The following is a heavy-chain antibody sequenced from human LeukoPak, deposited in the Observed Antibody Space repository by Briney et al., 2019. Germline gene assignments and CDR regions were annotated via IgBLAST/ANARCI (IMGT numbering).Heavy chain of an antibody. J-gene: IGHJ6*03. CDR2: ISAYNGNT. Sequence: GSSVKVSCKASGGTFSSYGISWVRQAPGQGLEWMGWISAYNGNTNYAQKLQGRVTMTTDTSTSTAYMELRSLRSDDTAVYYCARGIAAAAPSYYYYYMDVWGKGTTVTVSS. D-gene: IGHD6-13*01. CDR1: GGTFSSYG. CDR3: ARGIAAAAPSYYYYYMDV. V-gene: IGHV1-18*01.